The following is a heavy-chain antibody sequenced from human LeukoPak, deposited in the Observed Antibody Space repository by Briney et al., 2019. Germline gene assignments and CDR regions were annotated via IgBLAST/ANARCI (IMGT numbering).Heavy chain of an antibody. CDR2: ISSSGSTI. D-gene: IGHD2-15*01. Sequence: GGSLRLSCAASGFTFSDYYMSWIRQAPGKGLEWVSYISSSGSTIYYADSVKGRFTISRDNAKNSLYLQMNSLRAEDTAVYYCAKDSEVYCSGGSCYPLVNWGQGTLVTVSS. CDR1: GFTFSDYY. J-gene: IGHJ4*02. V-gene: IGHV3-11*04. CDR3: AKDSEVYCSGGSCYPLVN.